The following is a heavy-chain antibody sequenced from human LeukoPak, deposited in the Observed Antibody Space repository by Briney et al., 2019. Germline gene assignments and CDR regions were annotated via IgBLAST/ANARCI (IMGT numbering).Heavy chain of an antibody. J-gene: IGHJ6*02. Sequence: PSETLSLTCTVSGGSISKYYWSWVRQPPGKGLEWIGYIYYSGSTNYNPTLKSRVTISVDTSKNQFSLKLSSVTAADTAVYYCARHSGSGTWYYYYGMDVWGQGTTVTVSS. V-gene: IGHV4-59*08. D-gene: IGHD6-13*01. CDR2: IYYSGST. CDR3: ARHSGSGTWYYYYGMDV. CDR1: GGSISKYY.